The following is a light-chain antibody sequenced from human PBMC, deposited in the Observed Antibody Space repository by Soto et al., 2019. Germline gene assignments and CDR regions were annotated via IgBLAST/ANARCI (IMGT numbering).Light chain of an antibody. Sequence: DIQMTQSPSTLSASVGDRVTTTCRASQTISSWLAWYQQKPGKAPKLLIYKASTLKSGVPSRFSGSGSGTDFTLTISSLQPGDVATYYCQKYNSAPRTFGQGTKVDIK. CDR1: QTISSW. J-gene: IGKJ1*01. V-gene: IGKV1-5*03. CDR2: KAS. CDR3: QKYNSAPRT.